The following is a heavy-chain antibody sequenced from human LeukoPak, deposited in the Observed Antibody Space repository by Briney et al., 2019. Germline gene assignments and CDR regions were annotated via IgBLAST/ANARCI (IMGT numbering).Heavy chain of an antibody. V-gene: IGHV3-48*03. Sequence: GGSLRLSCVASGFTFSSYEMNWVRQAPGKGLEWISFIGRRGNTIYAESVKGRFTISRDNAKNSLYLQMNSLRGDDTAVYYCARGVPLLAPSHWGLGTLVTVSS. CDR3: ARGVPLLAPSH. CDR1: GFTFSSYE. J-gene: IGHJ4*02. D-gene: IGHD3-3*02. CDR2: IGRRGNTI.